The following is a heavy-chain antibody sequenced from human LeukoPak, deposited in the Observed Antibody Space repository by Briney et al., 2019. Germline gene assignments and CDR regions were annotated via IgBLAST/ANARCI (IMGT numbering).Heavy chain of an antibody. V-gene: IGHV1-18*01. D-gene: IGHD3-10*01. CDR1: GYTFTSYG. CDR2: ISAYNGNT. Sequence: ASVKVSCKASGYTFTSYGISWVRQAPGQGLEWMGWISAYNGNTNYAQKLQGRVTMTTDTSTSTAHMELRSLRSDDTAVYYCARDSYSDYYGSGSIQYYYYYYGMDVWGQGTTVTVSS. CDR3: ARDSYSDYYGSGSIQYYYYYYGMDV. J-gene: IGHJ6*02.